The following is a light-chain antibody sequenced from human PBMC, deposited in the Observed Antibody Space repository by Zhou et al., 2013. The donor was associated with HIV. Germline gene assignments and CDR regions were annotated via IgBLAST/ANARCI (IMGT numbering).Light chain of an antibody. CDR3: QQSYSTRWA. CDR1: QSIDSY. CDR2: SAS. J-gene: IGKJ1*01. V-gene: IGKV1-39*01. Sequence: DIQMTQSPSSLSASVGDRVTISCRASQSIDSYVNWYQQRPGKAPKLLIYSASSLQSGVPSRFSGSGYGTTFTLTISSLQSEDFATYYCQQSYSTRWAFGQGTKVEIK.